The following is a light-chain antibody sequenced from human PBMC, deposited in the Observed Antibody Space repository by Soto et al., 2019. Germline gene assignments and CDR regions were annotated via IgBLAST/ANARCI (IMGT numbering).Light chain of an antibody. CDR1: QSVSGSY. J-gene: IGKJ2*01. CDR2: GAS. CDR3: QQYGSSLYT. V-gene: IGKV3-20*01. Sequence: EIVLTQSPGTLSLSPGERATLSCRASQSVSGSYLAWYQQKLGQAPRLLIYGASSRATVIPDRFSGSGSGTDFTLTINRLELEDFAVYYCQQYGSSLYTFGHGTKLQIK.